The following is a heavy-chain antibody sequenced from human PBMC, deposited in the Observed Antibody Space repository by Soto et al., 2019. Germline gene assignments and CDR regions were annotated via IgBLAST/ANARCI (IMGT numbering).Heavy chain of an antibody. CDR2: VGPNGAST. CDR3: AKLNYYDSTGFFRHFDN. J-gene: IGHJ4*02. D-gene: IGHD3-22*01. CDR1: GFTFVSYG. Sequence: GGSLRLSCAASGFTFVSYGMSWVRQTPGKGLEWVSSVGPNGASTRYAESVKGRFTISRDNLENTLYLQMNSLRGEDTARYFCAKLNYYDSTGFFRHFDNWGQGTQVTVSS. V-gene: IGHV3-23*01.